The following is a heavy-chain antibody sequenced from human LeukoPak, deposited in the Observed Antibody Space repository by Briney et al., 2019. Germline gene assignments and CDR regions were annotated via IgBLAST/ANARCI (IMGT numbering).Heavy chain of an antibody. J-gene: IGHJ5*02. CDR1: GFTFSSYG. D-gene: IGHD3-10*01. CDR2: ISSSSSYI. CDR3: ARRPITMVRGVARWFDP. V-gene: IGHV3-21*01. Sequence: PGGSLRLSCAASGFTFSSYGMHWVRQAPGKGLEWVSSISSSSSYIYYADSVKGRFTISRDNAKNSLYLQMNSLRAEDTAVYYCARRPITMVRGVARWFDPWGQGTLVTVSS.